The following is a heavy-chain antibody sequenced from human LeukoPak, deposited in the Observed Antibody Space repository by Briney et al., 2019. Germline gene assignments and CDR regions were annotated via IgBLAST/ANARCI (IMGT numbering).Heavy chain of an antibody. Sequence: ASVKVSCKASGYTFTGYYMHWVRQAPGQGLEWMGWISAYNGNTNYAQKLQGRVTMTTDTSTSTAYMELRSLRSDDTAVYYCARDLIAAADYGAFDIWGQGTMVTVSS. CDR2: ISAYNGNT. CDR1: GYTFTGYY. J-gene: IGHJ3*02. V-gene: IGHV1-18*04. D-gene: IGHD6-13*01. CDR3: ARDLIAAADYGAFDI.